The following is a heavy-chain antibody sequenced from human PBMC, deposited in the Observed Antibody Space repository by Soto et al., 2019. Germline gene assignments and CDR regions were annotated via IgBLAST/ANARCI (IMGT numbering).Heavy chain of an antibody. CDR2: VNPILSMS. CDR1: GDTFSFYS. J-gene: IGHJ4*02. V-gene: IGHV1-69*04. CDR3: ATSSGSGYRAFDY. D-gene: IGHD3-10*01. Sequence: QVQLVQSGAEVKRPGSSVKVSCKASGDTFSFYSINWVRQAPGLGLEWMGRVNPILSMSNYAQRFQGRVTVTADKSTSTAEMDRSGLRSEYTARYYCATSSGSGYRAFDYWGQGALVTVSS.